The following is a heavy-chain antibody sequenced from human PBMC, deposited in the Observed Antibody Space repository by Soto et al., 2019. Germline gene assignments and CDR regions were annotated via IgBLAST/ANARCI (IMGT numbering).Heavy chain of an antibody. CDR2: INHSGIT. D-gene: IGHD2-21*01. CDR3: ARGSELWSLGD. Sequence: QVQLKQWGAGLLKPSETLSLTCAVYGGSFSGFYWSWIRQPPGKGLEWIGEINHSGITNYSPSLTGRLSMSVDSSKHQFSLRLTSVTAADTAVYYGARGSELWSLGDWGQGTLVTVSS. J-gene: IGHJ4*02. CDR1: GGSFSGFY. V-gene: IGHV4-34*02.